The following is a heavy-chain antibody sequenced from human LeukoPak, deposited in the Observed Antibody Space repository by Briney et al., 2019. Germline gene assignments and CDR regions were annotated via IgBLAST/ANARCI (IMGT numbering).Heavy chain of an antibody. J-gene: IGHJ3*02. CDR1: GFTVSSNY. Sequence: PGGSLRLSCAASGFTVSSNYMSWVRQAPGKGLEWVSVIYSGGSTYYADSVKGRFTISRDNSKNTLYLQMNSLRAEDTAVYYCARVTAMVVIHDAFDIWGQGTMVTVSS. CDR2: IYSGGST. V-gene: IGHV3-53*01. CDR3: ARVTAMVVIHDAFDI. D-gene: IGHD5-18*01.